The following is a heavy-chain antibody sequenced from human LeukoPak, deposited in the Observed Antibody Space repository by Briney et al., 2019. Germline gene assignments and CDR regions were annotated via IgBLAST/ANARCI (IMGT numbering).Heavy chain of an antibody. CDR3: ARDYYDNSGGAGFDI. D-gene: IGHD3-22*01. CDR1: GGSISSYY. Sequence: SETLSLTCTVSGGSISSYYWSWIRQPPGKGLEWIGYIFYSGSTNYNPSLKSRVTISVDTSKNQFSLNLSSVTAADTAVYYCARDYYDNSGGAGFDIWGQGTMVTVSS. V-gene: IGHV4-59*01. CDR2: IFYSGST. J-gene: IGHJ3*02.